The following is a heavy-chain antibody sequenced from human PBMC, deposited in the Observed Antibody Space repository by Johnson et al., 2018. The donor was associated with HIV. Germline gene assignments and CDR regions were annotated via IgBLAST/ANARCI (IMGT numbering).Heavy chain of an antibody. Sequence: QVQLVESGGGVVQPGRSLRLSCAASGFTFSSYAMHWVRQAPGKGLEWVAVISYDGSNKYYADSVKGRFTISRDNSKNTLYLQMNSLRAEDTAVYCCAEGNHGIWGQGTMVTVSS. CDR1: GFTFSSYA. CDR2: ISYDGSNK. D-gene: IGHD2/OR15-2a*01. CDR3: AEGNHGI. V-gene: IGHV3-30*04. J-gene: IGHJ3*02.